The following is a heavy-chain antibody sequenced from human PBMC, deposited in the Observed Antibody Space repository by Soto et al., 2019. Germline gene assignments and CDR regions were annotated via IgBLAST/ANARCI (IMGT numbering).Heavy chain of an antibody. CDR3: PRSDNYVPFEY. J-gene: IGHJ4*02. V-gene: IGHV4-30-4*01. CDR1: GGSISSGDYK. Sequence: QVQLQESGPGLVKPSQTLSLTCTVSGGSISSGDYKWSWIRQPPGKGLEWIGYIYYSGYNYNNPSLKSRVIMSVDTSKNLFSLKLSSVTAAATAVYYSPRSDNYVPFEYWGQGTLVTVSS. D-gene: IGHD4-4*01. CDR2: IYYSGYN.